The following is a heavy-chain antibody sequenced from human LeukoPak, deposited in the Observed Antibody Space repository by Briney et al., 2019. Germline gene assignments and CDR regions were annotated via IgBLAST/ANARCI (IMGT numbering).Heavy chain of an antibody. CDR3: ARRGYCSSTSCYIDGDH. Sequence: GESLKISCKGSGYSFTSYWIGWVRQMPGKGLEWMGIIYPGDSDTRYSPSFQGQVTISADKSISTAYLQWSSLKASDTAMYYCARRGYCSSTSCYIDGDHWGQGTLVTVSS. CDR2: IYPGDSDT. D-gene: IGHD2-2*02. V-gene: IGHV5-51*01. J-gene: IGHJ5*02. CDR1: GYSFTSYW.